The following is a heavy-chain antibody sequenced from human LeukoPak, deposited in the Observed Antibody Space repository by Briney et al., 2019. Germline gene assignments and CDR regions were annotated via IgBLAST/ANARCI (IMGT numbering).Heavy chain of an antibody. V-gene: IGHV3-48*04. J-gene: IGHJ4*02. CDR1: GFTFSSYS. D-gene: IGHD6-13*01. Sequence: GGSLRLSCAASGFTFSSYSMNWVRQAPGKGLEGVSSISSSSSTIEYAHSVKDRFTISRENAKNSLYLQMNSLRAKDTAVYYCARRSTGYSSNWYYFDYWGQGTLVTVSS. CDR2: ISSSSSTI. CDR3: ARRSTGYSSNWYYFDY.